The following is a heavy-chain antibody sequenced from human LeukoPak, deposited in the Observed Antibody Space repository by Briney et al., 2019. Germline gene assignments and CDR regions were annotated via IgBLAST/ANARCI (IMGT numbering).Heavy chain of an antibody. CDR2: IYYSGST. Sequence: SETLSLTCPVSGGSISSYYWSWIRQPPGKGLEWIGYIYYSGSTNYNPSLKGRVTISVDTSKNQFSLKLSSVTAADTAVYYCASQHIVRSGGFQHWGQGTLVTVSS. J-gene: IGHJ1*01. V-gene: IGHV4-59*01. CDR3: ASQHIVRSGGFQH. CDR1: GGSISSYY. D-gene: IGHD2-21*01.